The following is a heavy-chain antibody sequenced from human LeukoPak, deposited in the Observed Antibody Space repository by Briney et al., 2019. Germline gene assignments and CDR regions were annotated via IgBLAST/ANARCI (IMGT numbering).Heavy chain of an antibody. CDR3: ARGLGGDGYNLDY. CDR2: IYYSGST. V-gene: IGHV4-59*01. Sequence: PSETLSLTCTVSGGSISSYYWSWIRQPPGKGLEWIGDIYYSGSTNYNPSLKSRLPISVDTSKNQFSLKLSSVTAADTAVYYCARGLGGDGYNLDYWGQGTLVTVSS. D-gene: IGHD5-24*01. CDR1: GGSISSYY. J-gene: IGHJ4*02.